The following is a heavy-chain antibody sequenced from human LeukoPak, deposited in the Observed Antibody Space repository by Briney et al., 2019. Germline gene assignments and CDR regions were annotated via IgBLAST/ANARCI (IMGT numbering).Heavy chain of an antibody. D-gene: IGHD3-22*01. CDR1: GGSFSGYY. CDR2: INHSGST. Sequence: SETLSLTCAVYGGSFSGYYWSWIRQPPGKGLEWIGEINHSGSTNYNPSLKSRVTISVDTSKSQFSLKLNSMTAADPAVYYCARGAQTYCDKATVDYWGQGTLVTVSS. CDR3: ARGAQTYCDKATVDY. V-gene: IGHV4-34*01. J-gene: IGHJ4*02.